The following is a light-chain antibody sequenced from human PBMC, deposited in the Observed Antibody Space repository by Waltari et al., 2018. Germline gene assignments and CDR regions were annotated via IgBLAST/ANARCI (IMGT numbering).Light chain of an antibody. V-gene: IGKV1-27*01. CDR2: STS. J-gene: IGKJ2*01. Sequence: DIQMTLSPSSLSASIGDRVTVTCRASQGINTELSWYQQKPGRAPTLLIYSTSSLQRGVSSRFSGSGSGTAFTLTISSLQPEDVATYYCQQDKTTPYTFGQGTRVEI. CDR1: QGINTE. CDR3: QQDKTTPYT.